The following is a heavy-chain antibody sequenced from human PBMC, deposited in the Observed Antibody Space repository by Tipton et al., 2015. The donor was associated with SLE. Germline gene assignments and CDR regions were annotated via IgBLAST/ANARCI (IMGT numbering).Heavy chain of an antibody. Sequence: TLSLTCTVSGGSISSSSYYWGWIRQPPGKGLEWIGYIYYSGSTYYNPSLKSRVTISVDTSKNQYSLQLNSVTPEDTAVYYCARDRGDCFDYWGQGTLVTVSS. CDR2: IYYSGST. J-gene: IGHJ4*02. V-gene: IGHV4-31*03. CDR1: GGSISSSSYY. CDR3: ARDRGDCFDY.